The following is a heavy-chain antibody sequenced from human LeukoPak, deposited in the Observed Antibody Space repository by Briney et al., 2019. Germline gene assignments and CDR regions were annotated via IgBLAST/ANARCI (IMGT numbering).Heavy chain of an antibody. Sequence: PSETLSLTCAVYGGSFSGYYWSWIRQPPGKGLEWIGEINHSGSTNYNPSLKSRVTISVDTSKNQFSLKLGSVTAADTAVYYCARGYCTNGVCYTSDYYMDVWGKGTTVTVSS. CDR2: INHSGST. V-gene: IGHV4-34*09. J-gene: IGHJ6*03. CDR1: GGSFSGYY. D-gene: IGHD2-8*01. CDR3: ARGYCTNGVCYTSDYYMDV.